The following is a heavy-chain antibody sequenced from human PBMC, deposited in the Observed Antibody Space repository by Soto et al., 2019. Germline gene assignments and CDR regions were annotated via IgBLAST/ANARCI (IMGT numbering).Heavy chain of an antibody. D-gene: IGHD4-17*01. CDR3: SHPRGYGVFDAYDI. Sequence: GGSLRLSCAASGFTFSSYAMSWVRQAPGKGLELVSAISGSGDSTYSADSVRGRFTISRDNSINTLYLQMNNLRNEDTAVYYCSHPRGYGVFDAYDIWGQGTMVTVSS. J-gene: IGHJ3*02. V-gene: IGHV3-23*01. CDR1: GFTFSSYA. CDR2: ISGSGDST.